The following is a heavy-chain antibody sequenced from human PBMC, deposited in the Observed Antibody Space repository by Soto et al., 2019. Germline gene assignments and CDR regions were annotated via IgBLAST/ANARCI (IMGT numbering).Heavy chain of an antibody. CDR1: GYNFTSYF. Sequence: QVQLVQSGAEVKKPGASVKISCKASGYNFTSYFMHWVRQAPGQGLEWMGIINPSGAPPTYTQKFQCRVTMTRDTSTSTVYMELSSLKSEDAAVYFCTREKMRDQRAKHFDFWGQGTLVTVSS. CDR2: INPSGAPP. D-gene: IGHD2-2*01. V-gene: IGHV1-46*01. J-gene: IGHJ4*02. CDR3: TREKMRDQRAKHFDF.